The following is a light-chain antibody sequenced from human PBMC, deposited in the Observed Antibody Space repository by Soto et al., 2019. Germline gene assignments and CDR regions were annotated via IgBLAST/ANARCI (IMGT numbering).Light chain of an antibody. CDR1: QSVSSY. CDR2: GAS. J-gene: IGKJ1*01. Sequence: EIVMTQSPATLSVSPGERATLSCRASQSVSSYLAWYQQKPGQAPRLLIYGASTRATAIPARFSGSGSGTEFTLTISSLQSEDFAVYYCQQYNNWPRTFGQGTKVEIK. CDR3: QQYNNWPRT. V-gene: IGKV3-15*01.